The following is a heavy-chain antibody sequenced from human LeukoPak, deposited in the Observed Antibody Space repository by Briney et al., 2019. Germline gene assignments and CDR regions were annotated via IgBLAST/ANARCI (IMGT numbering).Heavy chain of an antibody. Sequence: SQTLSLTCTVSGGSISMVGYYWSWIRQHPGKGLEGIGYIYYSGSTYYNPSLKSRVTISVDTSKNQFSLKLSSVTAADTAVYYCARALGGSSWYGGMDVWGQGTTVTVSS. CDR1: GGSISMVGYY. V-gene: IGHV4-31*03. J-gene: IGHJ6*02. D-gene: IGHD6-13*01. CDR2: IYYSGST. CDR3: ARALGGSSWYGGMDV.